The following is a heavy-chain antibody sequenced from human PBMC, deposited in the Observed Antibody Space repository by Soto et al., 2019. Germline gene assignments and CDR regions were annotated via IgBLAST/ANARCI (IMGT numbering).Heavy chain of an antibody. J-gene: IGHJ3*02. CDR2: TNHSGST. D-gene: IGHD1-1*01. V-gene: IGHV4-34*01. Sequence: SLTLSLTCAVYGGSFSCYDWIWIRQPPGKGLEWIGETNHSGSTNYNPSLKSRVTISVDTSKNQFSLKLSSVTAADTAVYYCARDPGTGTPGENAFDIWGQGTMVTVSS. CDR3: ARDPGTGTPGENAFDI. CDR1: GGSFSCYD.